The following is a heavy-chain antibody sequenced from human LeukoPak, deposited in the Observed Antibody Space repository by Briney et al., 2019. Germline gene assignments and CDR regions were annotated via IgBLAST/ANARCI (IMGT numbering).Heavy chain of an antibody. Sequence: GGSLRLSCAASGFTFDDYGMNWVRQAPGKGLEWVSGINWNGDSTGYADSVKGRFTISRDNAKNSLYLQMNSLRAEDTALYYCARARLATGYYPIPFGPWGQGTLVAVSS. CDR3: ARARLATGYYPIPFGP. J-gene: IGHJ5*02. D-gene: IGHD2/OR15-2a*01. V-gene: IGHV3-20*04. CDR2: INWNGDST. CDR1: GFTFDDYG.